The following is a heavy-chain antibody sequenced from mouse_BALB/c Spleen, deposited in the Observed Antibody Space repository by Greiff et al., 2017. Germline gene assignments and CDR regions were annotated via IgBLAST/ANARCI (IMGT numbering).Heavy chain of an antibody. V-gene: IGHV1-5*01. CDR3: TRPSYDGYYGGFAY. CDR2: IYPGNSDT. J-gene: IGHJ3*01. CDR1: GYTFTSYW. D-gene: IGHD2-3*01. Sequence: VQLKQSGAELAKPGASVKMSCKASGYTFTSYWMHWVKQRPGQGLEWIGAIYPGNSDTSYNQKFKGKAKLTAVTSTSTAYMELSSLTNEDSAVYYCTRPSYDGYYGGFAYWGQGTLVTVSA.